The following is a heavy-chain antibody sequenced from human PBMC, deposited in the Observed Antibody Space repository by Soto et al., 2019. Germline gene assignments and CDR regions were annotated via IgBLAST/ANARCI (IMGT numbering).Heavy chain of an antibody. CDR2: VNPSGGHT. J-gene: IGHJ4*02. CDR1: GDTFTDYY. CDR3: ARGGHVVVVTAALDY. D-gene: IGHD2-21*02. Sequence: QVHLMQSGAAVKKPGASVKVSCKASGDTFTDYYIHWVRQAPGQGLEWMGTVNPSGGHTTYAQHFLGRVTMTRDTSTSTLYMELTSLTSDDTAIYYCARGGHVVVVTAALDYWGQGTLVTVSS. V-gene: IGHV1-46*01.